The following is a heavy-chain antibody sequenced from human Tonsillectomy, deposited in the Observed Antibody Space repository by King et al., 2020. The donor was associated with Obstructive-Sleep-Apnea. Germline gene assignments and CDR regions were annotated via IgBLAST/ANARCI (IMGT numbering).Heavy chain of an antibody. Sequence: QLQESGPGLVKPSETLSLTCTVSGGSINSSNDYWGWIRQPPGKGLEWIGSIYYSGSTSYNPSLKSRVTISVDTSKNQFSLRLSSVTAAGTAMYYCARDHPPLVRSLNEEGWFDPWGQGTLVTVSS. CDR3: ARDHPPLVRSLNEEGWFDP. J-gene: IGHJ5*02. CDR2: IYYSGST. V-gene: IGHV4-39*07. CDR1: GGSINSSNDY. D-gene: IGHD6-13*01.